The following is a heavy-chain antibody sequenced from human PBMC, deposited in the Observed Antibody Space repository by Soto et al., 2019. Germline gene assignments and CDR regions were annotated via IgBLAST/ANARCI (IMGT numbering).Heavy chain of an antibody. V-gene: IGHV4-61*01. Sequence: PSETLSLTCTVSGGSVSSGSYYWSWIRQPPGKGLDWIGYIYYSGSTNYNPSLKSRVTISVDTSKNQFSLKLSSVTAADTAVYYCARVKQGYSYGYAAGVHLPDYWGQGTPVPVSS. D-gene: IGHD5-18*01. CDR1: GGSVSSGSYY. CDR2: IYYSGST. CDR3: ARVKQGYSYGYAAGVHLPDY. J-gene: IGHJ4*02.